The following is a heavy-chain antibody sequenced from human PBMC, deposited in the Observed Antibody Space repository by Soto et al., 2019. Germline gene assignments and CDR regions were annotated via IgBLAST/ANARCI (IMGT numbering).Heavy chain of an antibody. CDR3: ARDRYYGSGSYYQNYYYYYMDV. CDR1: GGSISSYY. Sequence: SETLSLTCTVSGGSISSYYWSWIRQPPGKGLEWIGYIYYSGSTNYNPSLKSRVTISVDTSKNQFSLKLSSVTAADTAVYYCARDRYYGSGSYYQNYYYYYMDVWGKGTTVTVSS. J-gene: IGHJ6*03. D-gene: IGHD3-10*01. CDR2: IYYSGST. V-gene: IGHV4-59*01.